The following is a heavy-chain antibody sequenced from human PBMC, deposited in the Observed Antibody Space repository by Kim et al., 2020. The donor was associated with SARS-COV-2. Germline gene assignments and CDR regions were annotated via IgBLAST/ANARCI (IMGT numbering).Heavy chain of an antibody. V-gene: IGHV4-39*01. Sequence: SETLSLTCTVSGGSISSSSYYWGWIRQPPGKGLEWIGSIYYSGSTYYNPSLKSRVTISVDTSKNQFSLKLSSVTAADTAVYYCATTHSGSYGVYFDYWGQGTLVTVSS. J-gene: IGHJ4*02. CDR2: IYYSGST. CDR3: ATTHSGSYGVYFDY. CDR1: GGSISSSSYY. D-gene: IGHD1-26*01.